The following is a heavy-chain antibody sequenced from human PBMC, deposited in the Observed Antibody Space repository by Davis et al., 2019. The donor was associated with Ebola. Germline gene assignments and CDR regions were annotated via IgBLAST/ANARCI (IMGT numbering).Heavy chain of an antibody. CDR3: AKETHRYCSGGTCYSFDH. CDR1: GGSISRGG. J-gene: IGHJ4*02. Sequence: PGGSLRLSCTVSGGSISRGGSYWTWIRQHPGKGLEWMAVISNDGSEMYYADSVKGRFTISRDNTKNTLYLQLNSLTGEDTAVYYCAKETHRYCSGGTCYSFDHWGQGTLVTVSS. CDR2: ISNDGSEM. V-gene: IGHV3-30*18. D-gene: IGHD2-15*01.